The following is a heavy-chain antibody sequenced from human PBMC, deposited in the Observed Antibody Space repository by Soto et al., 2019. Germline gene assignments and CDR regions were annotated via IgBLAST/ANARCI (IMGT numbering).Heavy chain of an antibody. Sequence: ASVKVSCKASGYTFTSYDINWVRRATGQGLEWMGWMNPNSGNTKYSQKFQGRVTITRDTSASTAYMELSSLRSEDTAVYYCARGSGLTYFDYWGRGTLVTVSS. CDR2: MNPNSGNT. CDR3: ARGSGLTYFDY. D-gene: IGHD3-10*01. CDR1: GYTFTSYD. V-gene: IGHV1-8*01. J-gene: IGHJ4*02.